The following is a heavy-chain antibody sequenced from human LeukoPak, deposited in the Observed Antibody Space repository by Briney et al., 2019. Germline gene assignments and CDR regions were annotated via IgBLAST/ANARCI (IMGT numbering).Heavy chain of an antibody. Sequence: PGGSLKLSCAASGFTFSSYWMNWVRQAPGKGLEWVANIKQDGSEKYYVDSVKGRFTISRDNAKNSLYLQMNSLRAEDTAVYYCARVNYDILTGYLSYFDYWGQGTLVTVSS. D-gene: IGHD3-9*01. CDR3: ARVNYDILTGYLSYFDY. J-gene: IGHJ4*02. V-gene: IGHV3-7*04. CDR2: IKQDGSEK. CDR1: GFTFSSYW.